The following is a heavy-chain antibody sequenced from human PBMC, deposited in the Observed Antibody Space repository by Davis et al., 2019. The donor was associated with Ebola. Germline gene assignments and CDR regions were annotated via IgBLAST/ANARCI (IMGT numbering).Heavy chain of an antibody. Sequence: GESLKISCAASGFTFSSYGMHWVRQTPGKGLEWVAFIRYDANNKYHADSVKGRFTISRDNAKNSLYLQMNSLRAEDTAVYYCARDPGLSYSSSWLGDWFDPWGQGTLVTVSS. CDR2: IRYDANNK. CDR3: ARDPGLSYSSSWLGDWFDP. CDR1: GFTFSSYG. D-gene: IGHD6-13*01. J-gene: IGHJ5*02. V-gene: IGHV3-30*02.